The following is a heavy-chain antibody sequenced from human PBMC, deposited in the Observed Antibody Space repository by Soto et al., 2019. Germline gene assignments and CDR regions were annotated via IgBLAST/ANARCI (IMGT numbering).Heavy chain of an antibody. D-gene: IGHD3-16*02. CDR2: INWKGGST. CDR1: GFTFDDYG. CDR3: AIGSKYDYVWGSYRFDY. V-gene: IGHV3-20*04. Sequence: EVQLVESGGGVVRPGGSLRLSCAASGFTFDDYGMSWVRQAPGKGLEWVSGINWKGGSTGYADSVKGRFTISRDNAKNCLYLQVNSLRAEDTALYYCAIGSKYDYVWGSYRFDYWGQGTLVTVSS. J-gene: IGHJ4*02.